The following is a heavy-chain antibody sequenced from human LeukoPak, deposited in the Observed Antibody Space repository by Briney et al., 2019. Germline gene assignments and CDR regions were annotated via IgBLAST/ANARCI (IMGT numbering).Heavy chain of an antibody. D-gene: IGHD6-19*01. CDR1: GGSISSYY. CDR3: ARATYSSNGWYESY. CDR2: INHSGST. Sequence: SETLSLTCTVSGGSISSYYWSWIRQPPGKGLEWIGEINHSGSTNYNPSLKSRVTISVDTSKNQFSLKLSSVTAADTAVYYCARATYSSNGWYESYWGQGTLVTVSS. V-gene: IGHV4-34*01. J-gene: IGHJ4*02.